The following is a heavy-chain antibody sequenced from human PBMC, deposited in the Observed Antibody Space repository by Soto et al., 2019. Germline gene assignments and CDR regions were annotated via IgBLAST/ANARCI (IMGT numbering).Heavy chain of an antibody. J-gene: IGHJ4*02. CDR3: AKGFLVGATTAPVES. CDR2: ISYEGMNQ. D-gene: IGHD1-26*01. V-gene: IGHV3-30*18. CDR1: GFTFDNYG. Sequence: VLLVQSGGGVVQPGRALTLACVASGFTFDNYGMHWVRQAPGQGLDWVAVISYEGMNQYYEGSVKGRFTISRDNSRNTLHLQMHNLRPEDTGVYYCAKGFLVGATTAPVESWRPGTLVAVST.